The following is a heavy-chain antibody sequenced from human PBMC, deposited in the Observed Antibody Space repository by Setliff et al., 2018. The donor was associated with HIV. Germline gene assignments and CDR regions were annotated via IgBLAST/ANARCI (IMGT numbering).Heavy chain of an antibody. CDR3: ARDLRGDSVPATAAKSFDI. CDR1: GGSFSGYY. D-gene: IGHD2-21*02. CDR2: INDSGST. J-gene: IGHJ3*02. Sequence: SETLSLTCAVYGGSFSGYYWSRIRQPPGKGLEWIGEINDSGSTNNNPSLKSRVAMSVDTSKNQFSLKLSSVTAADTAVYYCARDLRGDSVPATAAKSFDIWGQGTLVTVSS. V-gene: IGHV4-34*01.